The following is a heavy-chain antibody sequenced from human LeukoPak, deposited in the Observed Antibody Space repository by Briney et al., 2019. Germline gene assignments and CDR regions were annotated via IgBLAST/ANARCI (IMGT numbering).Heavy chain of an antibody. V-gene: IGHV4-30-2*01. J-gene: IGHJ4*02. CDR1: GGSISSGGYS. D-gene: IGHD1-26*01. CDR3: ARGPYIVGATLFDY. Sequence: ASETLSLTCAVSGGSISSGGYSWSWIRQPPGKGLEWIGYIYHSGSTYYNPSLKSRVTISVDRSKNQFSLKLSSVTAADTAVYYCARGPYIVGATLFDYWGQGTLVTVSS. CDR2: IYHSGST.